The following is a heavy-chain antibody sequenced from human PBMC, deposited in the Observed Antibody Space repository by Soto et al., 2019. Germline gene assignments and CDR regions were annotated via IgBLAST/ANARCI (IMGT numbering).Heavy chain of an antibody. Sequence: PGGSLRLSCAASGFTFSSYAMSWVRQAPGKGLEWVSAISGSGGSTYYADSVKGRFTISRDNSKNTLYLQMNSLRAEDTAVHYCAKDTVTQPYYYYGMDVWGQGTTVTVSS. J-gene: IGHJ6*02. CDR3: AKDTVTQPYYYYGMDV. CDR1: GFTFSSYA. CDR2: ISGSGGST. V-gene: IGHV3-23*01. D-gene: IGHD4-4*01.